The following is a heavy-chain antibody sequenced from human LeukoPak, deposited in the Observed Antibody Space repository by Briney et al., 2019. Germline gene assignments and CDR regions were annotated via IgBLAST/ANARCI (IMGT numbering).Heavy chain of an antibody. CDR1: GGSISSGSYY. V-gene: IGHV4-61*02. CDR3: ARDGLLPSAMGYYYMDV. J-gene: IGHJ6*03. CDR2: VCTSGST. Sequence: SQTLSLTCTVSGGSISSGSYYWSWIRQPAGKGLEWIGRVCTSGSTNHTPSLNSRATISVDTSKNQFSLKLSSVTAADTALYYCARDGLLPSAMGYYYMDVWGKGTTVTVSS. D-gene: IGHD2-2*01.